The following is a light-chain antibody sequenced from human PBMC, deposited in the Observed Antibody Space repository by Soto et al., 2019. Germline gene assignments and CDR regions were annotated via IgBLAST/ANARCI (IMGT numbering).Light chain of an antibody. Sequence: VFTLSPGTLSLSPGERATLSCRASQSVSSSYLAWYQQKPGQAPRLLIYGASSRATGIPDRFSGSGSGTDFTLTISRLEPEDFAVYYCQQDGSSPRTFGEGTKVDIK. CDR2: GAS. CDR1: QSVSSSY. J-gene: IGKJ1*01. CDR3: QQDGSSPRT. V-gene: IGKV3-20*01.